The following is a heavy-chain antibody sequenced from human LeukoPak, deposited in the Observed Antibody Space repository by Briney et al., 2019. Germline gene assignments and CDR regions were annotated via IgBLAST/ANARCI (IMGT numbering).Heavy chain of an antibody. Sequence: GGSLRPSCAASGFTFSSYWMSWVRQAPGKGLEWVANIKKDGSEKYCVDSVKGRFTISRDNAKTSLYLQMNSLRAEDTAVYYCARHLSGVTGYTYGRGIDYWGQGTLVTVSS. CDR1: GFTFSSYW. CDR3: ARHLSGVTGYTYGRGIDY. CDR2: IKKDGSEK. V-gene: IGHV3-7*01. J-gene: IGHJ4*02. D-gene: IGHD5-18*01.